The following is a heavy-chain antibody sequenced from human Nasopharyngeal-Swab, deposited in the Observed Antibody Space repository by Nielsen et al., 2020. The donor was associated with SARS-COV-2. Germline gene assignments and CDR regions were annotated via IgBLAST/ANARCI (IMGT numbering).Heavy chain of an antibody. V-gene: IGHV1-8*01. D-gene: IGHD3-22*01. CDR3: PRDYLWSSGYVFDY. CDR1: GYTFPSYD. CDR2: MNPNSGNT. Sequence: ASVKVSCKASGYTFPSYDINWVRQATGQGLEWMGWMNPNSGNTGYAQKFQGRVTMTRNTSISTAYMELSSLRSEDTAVYYCPRDYLWSSGYVFDYWGQGTLVTVSS. J-gene: IGHJ4*02.